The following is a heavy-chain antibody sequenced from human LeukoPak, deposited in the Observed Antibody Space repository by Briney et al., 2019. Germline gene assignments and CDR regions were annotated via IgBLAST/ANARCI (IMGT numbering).Heavy chain of an antibody. V-gene: IGHV3-23*01. D-gene: IGHD3-22*01. CDR3: AKADPYYYDSSGYYFGSPAFDI. CDR2: ISGSGGST. CDR1: GFTFSSYA. J-gene: IGHJ3*02. Sequence: GGSLRLSCAASGFTFSSYAMSWVRQAPGKGLEWVSAISGSGGSTYYADSVKGRFTISRDKSKNTLYLQMNSLRAEDTAVYYCAKADPYYYDSSGYYFGSPAFDIWGQGTMVTVSS.